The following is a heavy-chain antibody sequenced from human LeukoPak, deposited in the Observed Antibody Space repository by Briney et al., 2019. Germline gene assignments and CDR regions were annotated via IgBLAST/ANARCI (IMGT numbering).Heavy chain of an antibody. D-gene: IGHD4-17*01. V-gene: IGHV1-69*05. Sequence: SVKVSCKASGGTFSRYAISWVRHAPGQWLEWMGGIIPIFGTATYAQKFRGRVTIHTDESTSTAYMELSSLRSEDTAVYYCARAGEQIGYYFDYWGQGTLVTVSS. CDR2: IIPIFGTA. J-gene: IGHJ4*02. CDR3: ARAGEQIGYYFDY. CDR1: GGTFSRYA.